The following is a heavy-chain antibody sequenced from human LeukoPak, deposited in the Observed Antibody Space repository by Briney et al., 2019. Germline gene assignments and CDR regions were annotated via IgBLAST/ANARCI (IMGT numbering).Heavy chain of an antibody. J-gene: IGHJ4*02. CDR1: GFTFSSYV. Sequence: GGSLRLSCAASGFTFSSYVMSWVRQAPGKGLEWVSAISGSGGSTYYADSVKGRLTISRDNSKNTLYLQMNSLRVEDTAVYYCTKPDCPSTSCYTLDYWGQGILVTVSS. CDR2: ISGSGGST. CDR3: TKPDCPSTSCYTLDY. V-gene: IGHV3-23*01. D-gene: IGHD2-2*02.